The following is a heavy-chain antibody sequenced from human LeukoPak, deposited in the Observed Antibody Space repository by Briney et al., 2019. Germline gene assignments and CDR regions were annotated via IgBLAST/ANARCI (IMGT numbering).Heavy chain of an antibody. J-gene: IGHJ5*02. CDR3: AKRYGSGSYYSDRFDP. CDR1: GFTFSSCG. D-gene: IGHD3-10*01. Sequence: GSLRLSCAASGFTFSSCGMHWVRQAPGKGLEWVAVISYDGSNKYYADSVKGRFTISRDNSKNTLYLQMNSLRAEDTAVYYCAKRYGSGSYYSDRFDPWGQGTLVTVSS. V-gene: IGHV3-30*18. CDR2: ISYDGSNK.